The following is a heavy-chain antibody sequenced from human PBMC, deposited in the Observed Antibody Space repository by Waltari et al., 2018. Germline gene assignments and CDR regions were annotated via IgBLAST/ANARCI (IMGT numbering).Heavy chain of an antibody. CDR3: ATEGYNWNDGGNWFDP. D-gene: IGHD1-20*01. CDR2: VDPEDGET. CDR1: GYTFTDYY. V-gene: IGHV1-69-2*01. J-gene: IGHJ5*02. Sequence: EVQLVQSGAEVKKPGATVKISCKASGYTFTDYYMHWVQQAPGKGLEWMGRVDPEDGETIYAEKVQGRVTITAETTTDTADMELSSLRSEDTAVYYCATEGYNWNDGGNWFDPGGQGTLVTVSS.